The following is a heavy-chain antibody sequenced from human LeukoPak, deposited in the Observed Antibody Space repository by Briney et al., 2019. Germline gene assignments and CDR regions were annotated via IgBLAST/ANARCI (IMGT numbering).Heavy chain of an antibody. D-gene: IGHD3-9*01. CDR1: GFTFSSYA. CDR3: ARGGSYYDILAGNNWFDP. V-gene: IGHV3-23*01. CDR2: ISGSGGST. Sequence: WGSLRLSCAASGFTFSSYAMSWVRQAPGKGLEWVSTISGSGGSTYYADSVKGRFTISRDNSKNTLYLQMNSLRAEDTAVYYCARGGSYYDILAGNNWFDPWGQGTLVTVSS. J-gene: IGHJ5*02.